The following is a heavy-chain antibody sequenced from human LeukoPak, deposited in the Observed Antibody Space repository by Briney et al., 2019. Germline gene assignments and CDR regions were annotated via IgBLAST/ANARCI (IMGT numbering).Heavy chain of an antibody. D-gene: IGHD5-12*01. V-gene: IGHV3-23*01. Sequence: GGSLRLSCAASGLTFSSYAMSWVRQAPGKGLEWVSAISGSGGSTYYADSVKGRFTISRDNSKNTLYLQMNSLRAEDTAVYYCAKSGQWLRLYYFDYWGQGTLVTVSS. CDR1: GLTFSSYA. CDR2: ISGSGGST. J-gene: IGHJ4*02. CDR3: AKSGQWLRLYYFDY.